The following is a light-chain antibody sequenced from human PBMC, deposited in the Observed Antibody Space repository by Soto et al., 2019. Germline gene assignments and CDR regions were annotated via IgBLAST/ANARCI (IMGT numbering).Light chain of an antibody. Sequence: QSALTQPASVSGSLGQSITISCTGTSSDVGGYNYVPWYQHHPGKAPKLIIYEVNNRPPGVSNRFSGSKSDNTASLTISGLQAEDEADYHCSSYTSSGTLYVFGTGTKVTVL. J-gene: IGLJ1*01. CDR3: SSYTSSGTLYV. CDR2: EVN. CDR1: SSDVGGYNY. V-gene: IGLV2-14*01.